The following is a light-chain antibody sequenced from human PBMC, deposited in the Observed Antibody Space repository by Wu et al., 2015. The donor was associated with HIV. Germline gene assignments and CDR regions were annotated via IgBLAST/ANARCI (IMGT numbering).Light chain of an antibody. V-gene: IGKV3-20*01. CDR3: QQFGASPPYS. J-gene: IGKJ2*03. Sequence: EIVMTQSPATLSVSPGERATLSCRASQSVRDDLAWYQQKPGQAPRLLIYGISTRAAGIPDRFSGSASASASGTDFTLTISRLEPEDFAVYYCQQFGASPPYSFGQGTKLEIK. CDR2: GIS. CDR1: QSVRDD.